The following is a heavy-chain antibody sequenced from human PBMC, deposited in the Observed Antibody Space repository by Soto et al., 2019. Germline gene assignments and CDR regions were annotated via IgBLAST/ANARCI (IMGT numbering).Heavy chain of an antibody. CDR3: ARDYNSYGPSDY. V-gene: IGHV3-48*01. D-gene: IGHD5-18*01. Sequence: LGGSLRLSCAASGFTFSSYSMNWVRQAPGKGLEWVSYISSSSSSTIYYADSVKGRFTISRDNAKNSLYLQMNSLRAEDTAVYYCARDYNSYGPSDYWGQGTLVTVSS. J-gene: IGHJ4*02. CDR2: ISSSSSSTI. CDR1: GFTFSSYS.